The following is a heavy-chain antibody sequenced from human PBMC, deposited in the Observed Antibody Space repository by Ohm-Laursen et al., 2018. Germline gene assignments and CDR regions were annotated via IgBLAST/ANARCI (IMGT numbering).Heavy chain of an antibody. J-gene: IGHJ4*02. D-gene: IGHD4-17*01. Sequence: SETLSLTCTVSGGSISSYYWSWIRQPPGKGLEWIGYIYYSGSTCYNPSLKSRVTISVDTSKNQFSLKLSSVTAADTAVYYCARARTSLTVTTPFDYWGQGTLVTVSS. CDR2: IYYSGST. CDR1: GGSISSYY. CDR3: ARARTSLTVTTPFDY. V-gene: IGHV4-59*12.